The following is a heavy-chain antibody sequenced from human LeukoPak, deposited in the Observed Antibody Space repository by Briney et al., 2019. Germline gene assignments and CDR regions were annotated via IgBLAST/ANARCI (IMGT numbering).Heavy chain of an antibody. CDR1: GFTFSSYA. Sequence: PGRSLRLSCAASGFTFSSYAMHWVRQAPGKGLEWVAVISYDGSNKYYADSVKGRFTISRDNSKNTLYLQMNSLRAEDTAVYYCARESEGIAAAGGEIGYFDYWGQGTLVTVSS. D-gene: IGHD6-13*01. V-gene: IGHV3-30-3*01. CDR3: ARESEGIAAAGGEIGYFDY. CDR2: ISYDGSNK. J-gene: IGHJ4*02.